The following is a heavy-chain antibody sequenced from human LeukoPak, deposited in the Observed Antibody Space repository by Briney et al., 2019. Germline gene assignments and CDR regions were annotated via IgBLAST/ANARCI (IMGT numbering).Heavy chain of an antibody. CDR2: IVVGSGNT. CDR3: SAVPYYEFWSGFYTCDY. V-gene: IGHV1-58*01. CDR1: GFTFTSSA. D-gene: IGHD3-3*01. Sequence: SVKVSCKASGFTFTSSAVKWVRQARGQRLEWIGWIVVGSGNTTYAQTFQERVTITRDMSTITAYMELSSLRSADTTAYYYSAVPYYEFWSGFYTCDYWGQGTLVTVSS. J-gene: IGHJ4*02.